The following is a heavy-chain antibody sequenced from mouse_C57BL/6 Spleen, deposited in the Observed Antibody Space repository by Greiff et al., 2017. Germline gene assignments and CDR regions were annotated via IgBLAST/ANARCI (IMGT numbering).Heavy chain of an antibody. CDR1: GFSLTSYG. V-gene: IGHV2-2*01. J-gene: IGHJ2*01. Sequence: VKLQESGPGLVQPSQCLSITCTVSGFSLTSYGVHWVRQSPGKGLEWLGVIWSGGSTDYNAAFISRLIISKDNSKIQVFFNMIRHQADDTAIYSCDRNFDYGLDYWGQGTTLTVSS. D-gene: IGHD1-1*02. CDR2: IWSGGST. CDR3: DRNFDYGLDY.